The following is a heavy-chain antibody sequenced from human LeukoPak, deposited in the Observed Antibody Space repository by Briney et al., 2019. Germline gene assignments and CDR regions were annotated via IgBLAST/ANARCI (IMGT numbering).Heavy chain of an antibody. J-gene: IGHJ5*02. D-gene: IGHD6-13*01. Sequence: SETLSLTCAVSGGSISSSNWWSWVRQPPGKGLEWIGEIYHSGSTNYNPSLKSRVTISVDESKNQFSLKLSSVTAADTAVYYCAKIPAAAGNNWFDPWGQGTLVIVSS. V-gene: IGHV4-4*02. CDR2: IYHSGST. CDR1: GGSISSSNW. CDR3: AKIPAAAGNNWFDP.